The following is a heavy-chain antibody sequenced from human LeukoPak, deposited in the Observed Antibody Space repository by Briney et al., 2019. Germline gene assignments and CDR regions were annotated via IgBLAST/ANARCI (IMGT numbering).Heavy chain of an antibody. CDR3: ARVVSAVLRFLEWSAPFDP. V-gene: IGHV1-69*13. CDR1: GGTFSSYA. J-gene: IGHJ5*02. CDR2: IIPIFGTA. D-gene: IGHD3-3*01. Sequence: SVKVSCKASGGTFSSYAISWVRQAPGQGLEWMGGIIPIFGTANYAQKFQGRVTITADESTSTAYMELSSLRSEDTAVYYCARVVSAVLRFLEWSAPFDPWGQGTLVTVS.